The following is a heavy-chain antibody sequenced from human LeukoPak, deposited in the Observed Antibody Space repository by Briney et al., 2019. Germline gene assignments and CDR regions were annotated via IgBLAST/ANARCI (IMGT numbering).Heavy chain of an antibody. J-gene: IGHJ4*02. CDR3: ARRPAAIDRPFDY. Sequence: GGSLRLSCAASGFTFSDYYMSWIRQAPGKGLEWVSYISSSGSTIYYADSVKGRFTISRDNAKNSLYLQMNSLRAEDTAVYYCARRPAAIDRPFDYWGQGTLVTVSS. CDR1: GFTFSDYY. D-gene: IGHD2-2*01. CDR2: ISSSGSTI. V-gene: IGHV3-11*04.